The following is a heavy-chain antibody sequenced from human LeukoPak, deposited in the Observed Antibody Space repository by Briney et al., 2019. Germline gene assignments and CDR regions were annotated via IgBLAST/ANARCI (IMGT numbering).Heavy chain of an antibody. CDR2: ISSSSTYI. CDR3: ARATYSSSWYGGGEFDY. V-gene: IGHV3-21*04. D-gene: IGHD6-13*01. CDR1: GFTFSSYN. Sequence: GGSLRLSCAASGFTFSSYNMNWVRQAPGKGLEWVSSISSSSTYIYYVDSVKGRFTISRDSAKNSLYLRMNGLRAEDTAVYYCARATYSSSWYGGGEFDYWGQGTLVTVSS. J-gene: IGHJ4*02.